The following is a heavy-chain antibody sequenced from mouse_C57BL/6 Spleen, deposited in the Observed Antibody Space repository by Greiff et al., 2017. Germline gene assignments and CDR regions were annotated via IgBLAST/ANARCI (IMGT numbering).Heavy chain of an antibody. CDR1: GYTFTSYW. V-gene: IGHV1-74*01. J-gene: IGHJ3*01. Sequence: VQLQQPGAELVKPGASVKVSCKASGYTFTSYWMHWVKQRPGQGLEWIGRIHPSDSYTNYNQKFKGKATLTVDTSSSTAYMQLSSLTSEDSAVYYCARGGYEDWFAYWGQGTLVTVSA. CDR3: ARGGYEDWFAY. CDR2: IHPSDSYT. D-gene: IGHD2-2*01.